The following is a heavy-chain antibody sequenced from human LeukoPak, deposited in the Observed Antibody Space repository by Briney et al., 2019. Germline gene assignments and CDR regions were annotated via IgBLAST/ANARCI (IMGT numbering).Heavy chain of an antibody. J-gene: IGHJ4*02. V-gene: IGHV3-33*06. CDR3: AKDRVDSSLDFDY. CDR1: GFTFSSYG. D-gene: IGHD3-22*01. CDR2: IWYDGSNK. Sequence: PGRSLRLSCAASGFTFSSYGVHWVRQAPGKGLEWVAVIWYDGSNKYYADSVKGRFTISRDNSKNTLYLQMNSLRAEDTAVYYCAKDRVDSSLDFDYWGQGTLVTVSS.